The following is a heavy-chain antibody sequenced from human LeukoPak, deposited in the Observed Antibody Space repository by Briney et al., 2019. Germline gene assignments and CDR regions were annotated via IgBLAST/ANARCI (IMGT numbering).Heavy chain of an antibody. CDR1: GFSFSSNT. V-gene: IGHV3-23*01. Sequence: GRSLRLSCAGSGFSFSSNTMSWVRQAPGRGLERVSAISNNGGRTDYADSVKGRFTISRDNSKSTLHLHMDSLRAEDTAVYYCARDEDTSALSECWGQGTLVTVSS. D-gene: IGHD2/OR15-2a*01. CDR3: ARDEDTSALSEC. J-gene: IGHJ4*02. CDR2: ISNNGGRT.